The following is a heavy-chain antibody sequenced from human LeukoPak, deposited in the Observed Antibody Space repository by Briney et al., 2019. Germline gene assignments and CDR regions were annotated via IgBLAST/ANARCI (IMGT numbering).Heavy chain of an antibody. Sequence: GGSLRLSCAASGFTFRSYSMNWVRQAPGKGLEWVSSISSSSSYIYYADSVKGRFTISRDNAKNSLYLQMNSLRAEDTAVYYCARDEDASVVVVAATPFDYWGQGTLVTVSS. J-gene: IGHJ4*02. D-gene: IGHD2-15*01. CDR3: ARDEDASVVVVAATPFDY. CDR1: GFTFRSYS. V-gene: IGHV3-21*01. CDR2: ISSSSSYI.